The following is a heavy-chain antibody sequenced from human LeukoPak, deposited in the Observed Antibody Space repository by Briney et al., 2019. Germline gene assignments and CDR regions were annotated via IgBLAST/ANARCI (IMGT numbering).Heavy chain of an antibody. CDR1: GFTFSNYW. J-gene: IGHJ4*02. CDR2: IHQHGNEK. V-gene: IGHV3-7*01. CDR3: ATLNGPLFEY. D-gene: IGHD2-8*01. Sequence: GGSLRLSRAASGFTFSNYWMSWVRRAPGKGLEWVASIHQHGNEKYFVDSVRGRFTISRDNAKNSLYLQMSSLRAEDTAVYYCATLNGPLFEYWGQGTLVTVSS.